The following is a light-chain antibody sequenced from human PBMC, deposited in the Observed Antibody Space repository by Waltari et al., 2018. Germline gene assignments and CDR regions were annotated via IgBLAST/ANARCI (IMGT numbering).Light chain of an antibody. CDR3: MQALQTPFT. J-gene: IGKJ4*01. V-gene: IGKV2-28*01. CDR2: LGS. CDR1: QSLLHSNIHNY. Sequence: DIVMTQSPLSLAVTPGEPASISCRASQSLLHSNIHNYLAWYVQKPGQSPQLLIYLGSSRASGVPDRFTGSGSGTDFTLKISRVEAEDVGVYYCMQALQTPFTFGGGTRVEIK.